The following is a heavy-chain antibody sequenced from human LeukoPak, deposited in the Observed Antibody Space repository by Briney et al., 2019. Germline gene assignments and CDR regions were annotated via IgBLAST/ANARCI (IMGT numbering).Heavy chain of an antibody. D-gene: IGHD2-15*01. V-gene: IGHV4-39*07. CDR2: IYYSGST. CDR1: GGSISSSSYY. CDR3: AGEHMCSGGSCYPVGYYYMDV. Sequence: SETLSLTCTVSGGSISSSSYYWGWIRQPPGKGLEWIGSIYYSGSTTYNPSLKSRVTISVDTSKNQFSLKLSSLTAADTAVYYCAGEHMCSGGSCYPVGYYYMDVWGTGTTVTVSS. J-gene: IGHJ6*03.